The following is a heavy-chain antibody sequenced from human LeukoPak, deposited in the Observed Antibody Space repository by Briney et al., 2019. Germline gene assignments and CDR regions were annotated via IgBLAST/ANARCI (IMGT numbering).Heavy chain of an antibody. Sequence: ASVKVSCKASGYTFTSYYMHWVRQAPGQGLEWMGIINPSGGSTSYAQKFQGRVTMTRDTSTSTVYMELSSLRSEDTAVYYCARGGSGYYYVFSSFDYWGQGTLVNVFS. CDR3: ARGGSGYYYVFSSFDY. D-gene: IGHD3-22*01. J-gene: IGHJ4*02. CDR1: GYTFTSYY. V-gene: IGHV1-46*01. CDR2: INPSGGST.